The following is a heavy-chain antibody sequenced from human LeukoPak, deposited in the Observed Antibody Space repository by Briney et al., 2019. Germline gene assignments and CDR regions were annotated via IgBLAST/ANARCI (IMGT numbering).Heavy chain of an antibody. CDR3: ARADYGDYVDDAFDI. CDR2: ISSSGSTI. V-gene: IGHV3-11*01. CDR1: GFTFSDYY. D-gene: IGHD4-17*01. J-gene: IGHJ3*02. Sequence: GGCLRLSCAASGFTFSDYYMSWIRQAPGKGLEWVSYISSSGSTIYYADSVKGRFTISRDNAKNSLYLQMNSLRAEDTAVYYCARADYGDYVDDAFDIWGQGTMVTVSS.